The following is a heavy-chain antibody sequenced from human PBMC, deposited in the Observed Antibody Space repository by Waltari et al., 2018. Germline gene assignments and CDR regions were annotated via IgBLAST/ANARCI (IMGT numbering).Heavy chain of an antibody. CDR3: ARGVVRGYCSGGSCYWFDP. J-gene: IGHJ5*02. Sequence: QVQLVQSGAQVKKPGSSVKVSCKASGGTFSSYAISWVRQAPGQGLEWMGGIIPIFGTANYAQQFQGRVTITTDESTSTAYMELSSLRSEDTAVYYCARGVVRGYCSGGSCYWFDPWGQGTLVTVSS. D-gene: IGHD2-15*01. CDR1: GGTFSSYA. V-gene: IGHV1-69*05. CDR2: IIPIFGTA.